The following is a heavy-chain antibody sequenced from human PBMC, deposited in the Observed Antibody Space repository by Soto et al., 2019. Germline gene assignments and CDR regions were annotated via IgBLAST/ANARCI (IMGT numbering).Heavy chain of an antibody. Sequence: TSVTLSLTCTVSGGSISSSSYYWGWIRQPPGKGLEWIGSIYYSGSTYYNPSLKSRVTISVDTSKNQFSLKLSSVTAADTAVYYCARLTAITMVRGVADYWGQGTLVTVSS. D-gene: IGHD3-10*01. CDR1: GGSISSSSYY. V-gene: IGHV4-39*01. CDR3: ARLTAITMVRGVADY. CDR2: IYYSGST. J-gene: IGHJ4*02.